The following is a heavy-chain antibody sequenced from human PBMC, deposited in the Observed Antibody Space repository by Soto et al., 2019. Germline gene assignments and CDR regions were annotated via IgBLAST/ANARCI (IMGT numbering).Heavy chain of an antibody. CDR2: IYYSGST. Sequence: QVQLQESGPGLVKPSQTLSLTCTVSGGSISSGGYYWSWIRQHPGKGLEWIGYIYYSGSTYYNPSLKSRVTISVDTSKNQFSLKLSSVTAADTAVYYCARGIVGATPVGYFDYWGQGTLVTVSS. V-gene: IGHV4-31*03. D-gene: IGHD1-26*01. CDR3: ARGIVGATPVGYFDY. CDR1: GGSISSGGYY. J-gene: IGHJ4*02.